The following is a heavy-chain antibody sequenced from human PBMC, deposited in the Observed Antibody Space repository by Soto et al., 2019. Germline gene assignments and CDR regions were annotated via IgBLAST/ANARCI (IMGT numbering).Heavy chain of an antibody. D-gene: IGHD3-22*01. J-gene: IGHJ4*02. CDR3: AKTMIVVIITRFDY. CDR1: GFTFSSYA. CDR2: ISGSGDST. V-gene: IGHV3-23*01. Sequence: EVQLLESGGGLVQPGGSLRLSCAASGFTFSSYAMNWVRQVPGKGLEWVSTISGSGDSTYYADSVKGRFTISRDNSKNTLYLQMNSLRAEDTAIYYCAKTMIVVIITRFDYWGQGTLVTVSS.